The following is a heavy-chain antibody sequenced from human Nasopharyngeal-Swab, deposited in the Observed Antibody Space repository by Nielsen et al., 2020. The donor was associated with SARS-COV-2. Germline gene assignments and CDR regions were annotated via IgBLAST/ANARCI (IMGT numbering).Heavy chain of an antibody. V-gene: IGHV3-7*01. CDR3: ARDDSSPHVGAFDI. D-gene: IGHD3-22*01. J-gene: IGHJ3*02. CDR2: IKKDGGEK. CDR1: GFTFSTFW. Sequence: GESLKISCAASGFTFSTFWMSWVRQAPGKGLEWVANIKKDGGEKNYVDSVKGRFTTSRDNAKNSLYLQMNSLRAEDTAVYYCARDDSSPHVGAFDIWGQGTMVTVSS.